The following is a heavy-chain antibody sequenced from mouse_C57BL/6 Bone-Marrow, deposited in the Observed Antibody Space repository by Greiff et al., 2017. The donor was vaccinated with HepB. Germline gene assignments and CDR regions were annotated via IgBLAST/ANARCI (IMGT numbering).Heavy chain of an antibody. V-gene: IGHV1-81*01. CDR1: GYTFTSYG. CDR2: IYPRSGNT. J-gene: IGHJ2*01. D-gene: IGHD1-1*01. CDR3: ARWITTEGFDY. Sequence: QVHVKQSGAELARPGASVKLSCKASGYTFTSYGISWVKQRTGQGLEWIGEIYPRSGNTYYNEKFKGKATLTADKSSSTAYMELRSLTSEDSAVYFCARWITTEGFDYWGQGTTLTVSS.